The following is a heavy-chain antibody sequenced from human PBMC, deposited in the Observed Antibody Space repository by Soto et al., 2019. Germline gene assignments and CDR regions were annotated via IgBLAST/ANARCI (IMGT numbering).Heavy chain of an antibody. V-gene: IGHV3-23*01. J-gene: IGHJ4*02. CDR1: GFTFSSYA. D-gene: IGHD6-19*01. Sequence: PGGSLRLSCAASGFTFSSYAMSWVRQAPGKGLEWVSAISGSGCSTYYADSVKGRFTISRDNSKNTLYLQMNSLSAEDTAVYYCAKDRGQWLVPLGNFDFWGQGTLVTVSS. CDR3: AKDRGQWLVPLGNFDF. CDR2: ISGSGCST.